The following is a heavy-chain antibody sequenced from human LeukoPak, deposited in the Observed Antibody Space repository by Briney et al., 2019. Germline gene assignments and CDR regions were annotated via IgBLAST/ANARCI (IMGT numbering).Heavy chain of an antibody. CDR2: IYSSGST. J-gene: IGHJ4*02. Sequence: PSETLSLTCTVSGGSISSSSYYWGWIRQPPGKGLEWIGSIYSSGSTYYNPSLKSRVTISVDTSKNQFSLELSSVTAADTAVYYCARHVSNNYGLYFGYWGQGTLVTVSS. V-gene: IGHV4-39*01. CDR1: GGSISSSSYY. D-gene: IGHD5-18*01. CDR3: ARHVSNNYGLYFGY.